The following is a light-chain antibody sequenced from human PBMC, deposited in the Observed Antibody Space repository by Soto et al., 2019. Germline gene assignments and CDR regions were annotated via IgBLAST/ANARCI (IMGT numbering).Light chain of an antibody. Sequence: DIQMTQSPSTLSASVGDSVTIPCRASQSVSKWLAWYQQKPGKAPKVLTFDASILESGVPSRFSGSRSRRELTLTISRLQAYDVATYYCQQYKDYLSWTFGQWTKGAV. J-gene: IGKJ1*01. CDR1: QSVSKW. V-gene: IGKV1-5*01. CDR2: DAS. CDR3: QQYKDYLSWT.